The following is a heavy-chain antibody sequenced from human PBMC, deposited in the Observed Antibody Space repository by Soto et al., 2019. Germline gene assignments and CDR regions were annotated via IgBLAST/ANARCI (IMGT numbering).Heavy chain of an antibody. V-gene: IGHV1-69*12. CDR2: IIPIFGTA. CDR3: ARDPGYCISTSCLWGFDP. D-gene: IGHD2-2*01. Sequence: QVQLVQSGAEVKKPGSSVKVSCKASGGTFSSYAISWVRQAPGQGLEWMGGIIPIFGTANYAQKFQGRVTITADESTSTAYMELSSLRSEDTAVYYCARDPGYCISTSCLWGFDPWGQGTLVTVSS. CDR1: GGTFSSYA. J-gene: IGHJ5*02.